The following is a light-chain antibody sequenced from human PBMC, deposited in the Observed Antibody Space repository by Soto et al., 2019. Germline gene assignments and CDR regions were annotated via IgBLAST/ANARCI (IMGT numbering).Light chain of an antibody. V-gene: IGKV3-11*01. CDR1: QSVSSY. CDR2: DAS. Sequence: PGESPTLSCRASQSVSSYLAWYQQKPGQAPRLLIYDASRRATGIPARFSGSGSGTDFTLTISSLEPEDFAVYYCQQRSNWPVTFGRGTKVDIK. J-gene: IGKJ1*01. CDR3: QQRSNWPVT.